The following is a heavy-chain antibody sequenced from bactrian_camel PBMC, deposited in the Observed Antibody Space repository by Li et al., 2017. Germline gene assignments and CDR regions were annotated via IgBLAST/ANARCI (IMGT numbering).Heavy chain of an antibody. CDR2: ITDRGAT. D-gene: IGHD4*01. CDR3: AQESTMRG. CDR1: GLSYDKYY. J-gene: IGHJ4*01. V-gene: IGHV3S53*01. Sequence: QLVESGGGSVQTGGSLRLSCSASGLSYDKYYLGWFRQAPGQQREGVAGITDRGATKYTDSVKGRFTISKDSAKNMLYLQMNYLRPEDTGVYYCAQESTMRGWGQGTQVTVS.